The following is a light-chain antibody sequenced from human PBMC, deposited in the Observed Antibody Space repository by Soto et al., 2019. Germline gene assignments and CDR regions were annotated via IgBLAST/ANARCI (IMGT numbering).Light chain of an antibody. Sequence: QSVLTQPASVSGSPGQSITLSCTGTSSDVGDYNYVSWYQQHPGKAPKLMIYEVSNRPSGVSNRFSGSKSGNTASLTISGLQAEDGADYYCSSYTSTNALVFGGGTKLTVL. CDR3: SSYTSTNALV. CDR1: SSDVGDYNY. V-gene: IGLV2-14*01. J-gene: IGLJ2*01. CDR2: EVS.